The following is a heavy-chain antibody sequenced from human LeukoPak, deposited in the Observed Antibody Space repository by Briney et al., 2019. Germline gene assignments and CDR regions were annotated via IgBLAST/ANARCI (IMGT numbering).Heavy chain of an antibody. CDR3: ARPPFPHVYASGSY. J-gene: IGHJ4*02. CDR1: GGSISSSSYY. Sequence: SETLSLTCTVSGGSISSSSYYWGWIRQPPGKGLEWIGSIYYSGSTYYNPSLKSRVTISVDTSKNQFSLKLSSVTAADTAVYYCARPPFPHVYASGSYWGQGTLVTVSS. D-gene: IGHD3-10*01. CDR2: IYYSGST. V-gene: IGHV4-39*01.